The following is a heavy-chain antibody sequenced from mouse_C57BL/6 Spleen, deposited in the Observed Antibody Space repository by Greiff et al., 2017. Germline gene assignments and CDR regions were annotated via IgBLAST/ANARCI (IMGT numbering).Heavy chain of an antibody. D-gene: IGHD1-2*01. Sequence: VQLKQSGGGLVKPGGSLKLSCAASGFTFSDYGMHWVRQAPEKGLEWVAYISSGSSTIYYADTVKGRFTISRDNAKNTLFLQMTSLRSEDTAMYYCARTALEGYFDYWGQGTTLTVSS. CDR1: GFTFSDYG. V-gene: IGHV5-17*01. CDR2: ISSGSSTI. CDR3: ARTALEGYFDY. J-gene: IGHJ2*01.